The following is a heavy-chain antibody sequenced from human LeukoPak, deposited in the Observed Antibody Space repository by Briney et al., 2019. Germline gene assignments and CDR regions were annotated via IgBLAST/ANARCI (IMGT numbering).Heavy chain of an antibody. D-gene: IGHD3-22*01. CDR3: AHREAYYDSSGYDF. CDR2: IYWNDDK. J-gene: IGHJ4*02. CDR1: GFSLRTRGAG. V-gene: IGHV2-5*01. Sequence: SGPTLLNPTPTLTLTCTFSGFSLRTRGAGVGWLRQPPGKAPEWLSLIYWNDDKRYSPTLKTRLSITKDTSKDQVVLTMTNMDPVDTGTYYCAHREAYYDSSGYDFWGQGTLVTVSS.